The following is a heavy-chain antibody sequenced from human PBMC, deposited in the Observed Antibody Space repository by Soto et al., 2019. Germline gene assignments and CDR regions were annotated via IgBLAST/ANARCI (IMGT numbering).Heavy chain of an antibody. CDR3: AREDFGVVIIDY. Sequence: GASVRVSCKASGGTFSSYAISWVRQAPGQGLEWMGGIIPIFGTANYAQKFQGRVTITADESTSTAYMELSSLSSVTAADTAVYYCAREDFGVVIIDYWGQGTWSPSPQ. V-gene: IGHV1-69*01. J-gene: IGHJ4*02. D-gene: IGHD3-3*01. CDR2: IIPIFGTA. CDR1: GGTFSSYA.